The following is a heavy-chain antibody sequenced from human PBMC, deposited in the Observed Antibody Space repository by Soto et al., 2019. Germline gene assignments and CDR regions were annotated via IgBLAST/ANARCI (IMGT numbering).Heavy chain of an antibody. V-gene: IGHV3-30*18. CDR3: AKLLATTSDYYGMDV. D-gene: IGHD3-3*02. CDR1: GFTFSSYG. CDR2: ISYDGSNK. J-gene: IGHJ6*02. Sequence: GGSLRLSCAASGFTFSSYGMHWVRQAPGKGLEWVAVISYDGSNKYYADSVKGRFTISRDNSKNTLYLQMNSLRAEDTAVYYCAKLLATTSDYYGMDVWGQGTTVTVSS.